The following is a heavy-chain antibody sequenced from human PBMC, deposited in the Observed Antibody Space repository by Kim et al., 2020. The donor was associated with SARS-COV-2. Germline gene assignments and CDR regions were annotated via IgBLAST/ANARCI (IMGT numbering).Heavy chain of an antibody. CDR3: ARGRVGVVPAPVLGLGPFYEYFILDV. V-gene: IGHV4-34*01. J-gene: IGHJ6*02. CDR1: GGSFSGHS. CDR2: ITDSGST. Sequence: SETLSLTCTVYGGSFSGHSWSWVRQPPGQGMEWIGEITDSGSTKYNQYLKSRLTISLDVSKNQFSLKLTSVTAADRGLYYCARGRVGVVPAPVLGLGPFYEYFILDVWGHGTTVTVSS. D-gene: IGHD2-2*01.